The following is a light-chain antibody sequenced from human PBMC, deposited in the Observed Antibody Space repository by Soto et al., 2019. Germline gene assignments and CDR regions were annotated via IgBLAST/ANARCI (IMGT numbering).Light chain of an antibody. CDR2: AAS. CDR1: QGISSY. CDR3: QQYYSYPPRT. Sequence: AIRMTQSPSSRSASTGARVTITCRASQGISSYLAWYQQKPGKAPKLLIYAASTLQSGVPSRFSGSGSGTDFTLTISCLQSEDFATYYCQQYYSYPPRTFGQGTKVEIK. V-gene: IGKV1-8*01. J-gene: IGKJ1*01.